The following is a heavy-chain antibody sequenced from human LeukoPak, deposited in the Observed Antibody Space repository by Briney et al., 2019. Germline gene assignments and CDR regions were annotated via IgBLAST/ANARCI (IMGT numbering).Heavy chain of an antibody. Sequence: GGSLRLSCAASGFTFDDYAMHWVRQAPGNGLEWVSGIRWNSGSIDYADSVSGRFTNSTDNATPPLYLQMNSLRAEATALYYCATGRDKYQLLSKTWFDPWGQGTLVTVSS. J-gene: IGHJ5*02. CDR1: GFTFDDYA. V-gene: IGHV3-9*01. CDR2: IRWNSGSI. D-gene: IGHD2-2*01. CDR3: ATGRDKYQLLSKTWFDP.